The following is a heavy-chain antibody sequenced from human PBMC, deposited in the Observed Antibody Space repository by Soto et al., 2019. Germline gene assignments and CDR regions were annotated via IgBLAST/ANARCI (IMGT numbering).Heavy chain of an antibody. CDR1: GYTFTSYG. Sequence: GASVKVSCKASGYTFTSYGISWVRQAPGQGREWMGWISAYNGNTNYAQKLQGRVTMTTDTSTSTAYMELRSLRSDDTAVYYCARGPGINPDYYYCGMDAWGQGPTISVS. V-gene: IGHV1-18*01. CDR2: ISAYNGNT. D-gene: IGHD3-10*01. J-gene: IGHJ6*02. CDR3: ARGPGINPDYYYCGMDA.